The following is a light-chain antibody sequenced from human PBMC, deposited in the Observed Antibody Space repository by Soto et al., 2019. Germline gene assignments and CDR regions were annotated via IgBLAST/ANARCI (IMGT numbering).Light chain of an antibody. V-gene: IGKV3-15*01. J-gene: IGKJ1*01. Sequence: EIVLTQSPATLSLSPGESATLSCRASQSVGSYLAWYQQRPGQAPRLLFYGASIRATAVPARFTASGSGTEFTLTISSLQSEEFAVYYCKKYNTWPRTFGQGTKVDIK. CDR3: KKYNTWPRT. CDR2: GAS. CDR1: QSVGSY.